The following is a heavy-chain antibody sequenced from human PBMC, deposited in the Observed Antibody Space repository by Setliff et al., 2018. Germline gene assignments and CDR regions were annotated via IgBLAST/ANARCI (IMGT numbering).Heavy chain of an antibody. CDR1: GFSFSRYE. D-gene: IGHD3-10*01. CDR3: ARGLPYYGMDV. V-gene: IGHV3-48*03. Sequence: GGSLRLSCAASGFSFSRYEMIWVRRAPGKGLEWVSKTHIDGITVYSDSVKGRSIIYRDNARNSLHLQMNSLRAEDTAIYFCARGLPYYGMDVWGQGTTVTVSS. CDR2: THIDGITV. J-gene: IGHJ6*02.